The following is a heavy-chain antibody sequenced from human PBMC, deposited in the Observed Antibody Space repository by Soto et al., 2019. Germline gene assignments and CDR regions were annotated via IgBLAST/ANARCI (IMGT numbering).Heavy chain of an antibody. Sequence: PGGSLRLSCAASGFTFSSYAMHWVRQAPGKGLEWVAVISYDGSNKYYADSVKGRFTISRDNSKNTLYLQMNSLRAEDTAVYYCAKFGIAARPVPYYYYGMDVWGQGTTVTVSS. J-gene: IGHJ6*02. D-gene: IGHD6-6*01. V-gene: IGHV3-30-3*01. CDR1: GFTFSSYA. CDR2: ISYDGSNK. CDR3: AKFGIAARPVPYYYYGMDV.